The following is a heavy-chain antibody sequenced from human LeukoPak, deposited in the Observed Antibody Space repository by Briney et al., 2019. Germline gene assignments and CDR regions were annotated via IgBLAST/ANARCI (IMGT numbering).Heavy chain of an antibody. V-gene: IGHV3-23*01. CDR3: AREGTYYDSSGYYVS. CDR2: ISGSGGKT. CDR1: GFTFSDYY. Sequence: PGGSLRLSCAASGFTFSDYYMGWVRQAPGKGLEWVSVISGSGGKTYYADSVKGRFTLSRDNSNGTLFLEMSSLRVEDTAVYYCAREGTYYDSSGYYVSWGQGTLVTVSS. D-gene: IGHD3-22*01. J-gene: IGHJ5*02.